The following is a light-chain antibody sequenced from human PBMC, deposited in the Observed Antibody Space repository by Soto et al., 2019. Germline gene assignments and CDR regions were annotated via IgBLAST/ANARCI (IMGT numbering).Light chain of an antibody. CDR1: SSDLGGYNY. CDR3: SSYTTSNTRQIV. V-gene: IGLV2-14*03. J-gene: IGLJ1*01. CDR2: DVS. Sequence: ALTQPASVSGSPGQSITISCNGTSSDLGGYNYVSWYQHHPGKAPKLMIFDVSNRPSGVSNRFSGSKSGNTASLTISGLQPEDEADYYCSSYTTSNTRQIVFGTGTKVTVL.